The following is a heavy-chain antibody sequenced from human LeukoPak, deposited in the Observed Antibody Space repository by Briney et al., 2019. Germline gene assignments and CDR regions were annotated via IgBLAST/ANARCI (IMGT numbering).Heavy chain of an antibody. CDR2: IYHSGST. D-gene: IGHD6-13*01. V-gene: IGHV4-4*02. Sequence: PSGTLSLTCAVSGGSISSSNWWSWVRQPPGKGLEWIGEIYHSGSTNYNPSLKSRVTISVDTSKNQFSLKLSSVTAADTAVYYCARARYHLIAAPLASRTRGYYFDYWGQGTLVTVSS. J-gene: IGHJ4*02. CDR1: GGSISSSNW. CDR3: ARARYHLIAAPLASRTRGYYFDY.